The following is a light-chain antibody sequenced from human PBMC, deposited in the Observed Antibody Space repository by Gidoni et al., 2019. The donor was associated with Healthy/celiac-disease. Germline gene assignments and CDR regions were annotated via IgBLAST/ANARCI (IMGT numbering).Light chain of an antibody. Sequence: QSALTQPASVSGSPGQSITISRTGTSSDVGGYNYVSWYQQYPGKAPKLMIYEVSNRPSGVSNRFSGSKSGNTASLTISGLQAEDEADYYCSSYTSSSTRVFGGGTKLTVL. CDR2: EVS. V-gene: IGLV2-14*01. CDR3: SSYTSSSTRV. J-gene: IGLJ3*02. CDR1: SSDVGGYNY.